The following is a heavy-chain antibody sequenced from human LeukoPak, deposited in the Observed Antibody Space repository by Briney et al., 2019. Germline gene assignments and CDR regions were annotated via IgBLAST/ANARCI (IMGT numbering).Heavy chain of an antibody. CDR3: ARDLSLNYDILTGYPVGYGMDV. CDR2: IYTSGST. V-gene: IGHV4-4*07. D-gene: IGHD3-9*01. Sequence: SETLSLTCTVSGGSISSYYWSWIRQPAGKGLEWIGRIYTSGSTNYNPSLKSRVTMPVDTSKNQFSLKLSSVAAADTAVYYCARDLSLNYDILTGYPVGYGMDVWGQGTTVTVSS. J-gene: IGHJ6*02. CDR1: GGSISSYY.